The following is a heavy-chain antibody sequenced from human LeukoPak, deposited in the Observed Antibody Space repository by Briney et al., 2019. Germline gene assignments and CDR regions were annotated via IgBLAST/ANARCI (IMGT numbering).Heavy chain of an antibody. J-gene: IGHJ4*02. CDR2: IYYSGST. D-gene: IGHD3-22*01. CDR1: GGSISSSSYY. Sequence: SETLSLTCTVSGGSISSSSYYWGWIRQPPGKGLEWIGSIYYSGSTYYNPSLKSRVTISVDTSKNQFSLKLSSVTAADTAVYYWPSRDFNSSGYYVYWGQGTLVTVPS. V-gene: IGHV4-39*01. CDR3: PSRDFNSSGYYVY.